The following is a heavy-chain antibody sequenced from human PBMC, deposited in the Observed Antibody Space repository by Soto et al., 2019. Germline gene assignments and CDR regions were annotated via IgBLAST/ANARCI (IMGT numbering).Heavy chain of an antibody. CDR3: ARRGMTTVTTYYFDY. D-gene: IGHD4-17*01. CDR1: GYTFTSYY. V-gene: IGHV1-46*01. J-gene: IGHJ4*02. Sequence: ASVKVSCKASGYTFTSYYMHWVRQAPGQGLEWMGIINPSGGSTSYAQKFQGRVTMTRDTSTSTVYMELSSLRSEDTAVYYCARRGMTTVTTYYFDYWGQGTLVTVSS. CDR2: INPSGGST.